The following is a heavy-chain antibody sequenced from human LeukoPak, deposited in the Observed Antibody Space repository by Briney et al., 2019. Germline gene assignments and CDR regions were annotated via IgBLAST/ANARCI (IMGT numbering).Heavy chain of an antibody. CDR2: IIPILGIA. Sequence: ASVKVSCKASGGTFSSYAISWVRQAPGQGLEWMGRIIPILGIANYAQKFQGRVTITADRSTSTAYMELSSLRSEDTAVYYCARAGPGQATYYWGQGTLVTVSS. CDR1: GGTFSSYA. V-gene: IGHV1-69*04. D-gene: IGHD5-24*01. J-gene: IGHJ4*02. CDR3: ARAGPGQATYY.